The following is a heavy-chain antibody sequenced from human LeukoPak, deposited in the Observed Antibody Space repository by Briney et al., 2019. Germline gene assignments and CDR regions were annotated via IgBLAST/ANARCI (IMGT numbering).Heavy chain of an antibody. V-gene: IGHV4-59*01. CDR3: ARVVCSGGSCYDGTIDY. CDR1: GGSISIYY. CDR2: IYYSGST. J-gene: IGHJ4*02. Sequence: PSETLSLTCTVSGGSISIYYWSWIRQPPGKGLEWIGYIYYSGSTNYNPSLKSRVTISVDTSKTQFSLKLSSVTAADTAVYYCARVVCSGGSCYDGTIDYWGQGTLVTVSS. D-gene: IGHD2-15*01.